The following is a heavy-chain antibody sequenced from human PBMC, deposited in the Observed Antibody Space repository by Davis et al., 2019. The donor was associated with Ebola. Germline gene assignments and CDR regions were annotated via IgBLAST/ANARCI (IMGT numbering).Heavy chain of an antibody. CDR2: ISSNNTYI. CDR3: ARDPGSSSFDY. Sequence: GESLKISCAASGFTFSSYSMNWVRQAPGKGLEWISSISSNNTYIYYADSVKGRFTISRDNAKNSLYLQMNSLRAEDTAVYYCARDPGSSSFDYWGQGSLVTVSS. CDR1: GFTFSSYS. V-gene: IGHV3-21*04. D-gene: IGHD6-6*01. J-gene: IGHJ4*02.